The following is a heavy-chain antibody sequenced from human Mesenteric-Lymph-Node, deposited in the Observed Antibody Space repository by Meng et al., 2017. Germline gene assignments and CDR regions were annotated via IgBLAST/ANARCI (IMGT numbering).Heavy chain of an antibody. CDR1: GYTFISYN. Sequence: GVEVKRLGASVKGSCKSSGYTFISYNINWVRQDTGQGLEWMGWMNPNSGNTGYAQKFQGRVTMTRNTSISTAYMELSSLRSEDTAVYYCARRSSSWYEWFDPWGQGTLVTVSS. J-gene: IGHJ5*02. V-gene: IGHV1-8*01. CDR3: ARRSSSWYEWFDP. CDR2: MNPNSGNT. D-gene: IGHD6-13*01.